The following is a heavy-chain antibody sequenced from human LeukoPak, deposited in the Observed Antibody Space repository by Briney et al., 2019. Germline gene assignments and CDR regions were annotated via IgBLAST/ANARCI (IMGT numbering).Heavy chain of an antibody. CDR3: ARASGYSGCDSDY. Sequence: GGSLRLSCAGSGFTFSSHWMSWVRQAPGKGLEWVANIKEDGSEKYYVDSVKGRFTISRDNAKNSLYLQMNSLRAEDTAVYYCARASGYSGCDSDYWGQGTLVTVSS. J-gene: IGHJ4*02. CDR2: IKEDGSEK. CDR1: GFTFSSHW. V-gene: IGHV3-7*03. D-gene: IGHD5-12*01.